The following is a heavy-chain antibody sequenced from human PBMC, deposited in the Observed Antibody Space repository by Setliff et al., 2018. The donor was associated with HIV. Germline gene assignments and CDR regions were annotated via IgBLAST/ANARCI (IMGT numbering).Heavy chain of an antibody. Sequence: ASVKVSCKASGYTFTSYDINWVRQATGQGLEWMGMMNPNSGSTGQAQKFQGRVTMTRDTSISTAYMELSSLKSEDTAVYYRARTPAGSAWTGFDYWGLGSLVTVSS. D-gene: IGHD6-13*01. CDR1: GYTFTSYD. CDR3: ARTPAGSAWTGFDY. V-gene: IGHV1-8*02. J-gene: IGHJ4*02. CDR2: MNPNSGST.